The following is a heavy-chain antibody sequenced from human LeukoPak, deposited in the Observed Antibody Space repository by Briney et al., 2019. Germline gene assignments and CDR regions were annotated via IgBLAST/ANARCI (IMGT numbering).Heavy chain of an antibody. CDR3: ARTDPITIFGVVSE. J-gene: IGHJ4*02. CDR2: IYYSGST. Sequence: SQTLSLTCTVSGGSISSGDYYWSWIRQPPGKGLEWIGYIYYSGSTYYNPSLKSRVTISVDTSKNQFSLKLSSVTAADTAVYYCARTDPITIFGVVSEWGQGTLVTVSS. CDR1: GGSISSGDYY. V-gene: IGHV4-30-4*01. D-gene: IGHD3-3*01.